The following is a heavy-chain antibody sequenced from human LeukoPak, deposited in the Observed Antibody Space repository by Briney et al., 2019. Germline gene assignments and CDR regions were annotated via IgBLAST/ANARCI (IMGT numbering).Heavy chain of an antibody. V-gene: IGHV3-30*02. J-gene: IGHJ4*02. Sequence: PGGSLRLSCAASGFTFSSYGMHWVRQAPGKGLEWVAFIRYDGSNKYYTDSVKGRFTISRDNSKNTLYLQMNSLRVEDTAVYYCARVLRTTVRGVNGHFDTWGQGTLVTVSS. CDR2: IRYDGSNK. CDR1: GFTFSSYG. D-gene: IGHD3-10*01. CDR3: ARVLRTTVRGVNGHFDT.